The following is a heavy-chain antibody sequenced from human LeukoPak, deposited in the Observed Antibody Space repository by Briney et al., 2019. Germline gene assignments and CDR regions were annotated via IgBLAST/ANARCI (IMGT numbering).Heavy chain of an antibody. CDR1: GGSISSSSYY. Sequence: SETLSLTCTVSGGSISSSSYYWGWIRQPPGKGLEWIGGIYYSGSTYYNPSLKSRVTISVDTSKDQFSLKLSSVTAADTAVYYCARLSHGSGSYYKRRYNYYFDYWGQGTLVTVSS. D-gene: IGHD3-10*01. CDR2: IYYSGST. V-gene: IGHV4-39*01. J-gene: IGHJ4*02. CDR3: ARLSHGSGSYYKRRYNYYFDY.